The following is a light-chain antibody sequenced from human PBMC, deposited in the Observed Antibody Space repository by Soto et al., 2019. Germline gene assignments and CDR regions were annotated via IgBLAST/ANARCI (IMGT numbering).Light chain of an antibody. CDR2: KAS. CDR1: QSLDSW. J-gene: IGKJ2*01. Sequence: DIQMTQSPSTLSASVGDRVTISCRASQSLDSWLAWYQQKPGKAPKLLIYKASSLESGVPSRFSGSGSGTDCTLTISSLQPDDFATYYCLKYNSNSRIFGQGTKMEIK. CDR3: LKYNSNSRI. V-gene: IGKV1-5*03.